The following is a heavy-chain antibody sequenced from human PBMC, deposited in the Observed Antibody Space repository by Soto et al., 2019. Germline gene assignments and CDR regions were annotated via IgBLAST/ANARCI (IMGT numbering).Heavy chain of an antibody. CDR2: IKQDGSEK. V-gene: IGHV3-7*01. CDR1: GFTFSSYW. D-gene: IGHD3-10*01. Sequence: GGSLRLSCAASGFTFSSYWMSWVRQAPGKGLEWVANIKQDGSEKYYVDSVKGRFTISRDNAKNSLYLQMNSLRAEDTAVYYCAREMAWFGELGAFDIWGQGTMVTVSS. CDR3: AREMAWFGELGAFDI. J-gene: IGHJ3*02.